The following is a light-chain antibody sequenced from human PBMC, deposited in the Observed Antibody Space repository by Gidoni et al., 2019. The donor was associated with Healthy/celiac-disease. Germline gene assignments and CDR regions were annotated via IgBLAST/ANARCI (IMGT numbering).Light chain of an antibody. CDR3: QSADSSGRV. V-gene: IGLV3-25*03. Sequence: SYELTQPPSVPVSPGQTARITCSGDALPKHYAYWYKQKPGQAPVLVIYKDSERPAGIPERFSGSSAGTTVTLTISGVQVEDEDDYYCQSADSSGRVFGGGTKLTV. CDR1: ALPKHY. J-gene: IGLJ2*01. CDR2: KDS.